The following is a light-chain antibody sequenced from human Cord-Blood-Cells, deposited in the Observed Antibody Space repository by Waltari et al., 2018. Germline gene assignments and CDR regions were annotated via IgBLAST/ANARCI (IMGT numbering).Light chain of an antibody. CDR3: QQSYSTPWT. V-gene: IGKV1-39*01. CDR1: QSISSY. J-gene: IGKJ1*01. Sequence: DIQMTQSSSSLSASVGDRVTITCRASQSISSYLNWYQQKPGKAPKLLIYAASSLQSGVPTRLSGSGFGTEFTFTISSLQPEDFATYYCQQSYSTPWTFGQGTKVEIK. CDR2: AAS.